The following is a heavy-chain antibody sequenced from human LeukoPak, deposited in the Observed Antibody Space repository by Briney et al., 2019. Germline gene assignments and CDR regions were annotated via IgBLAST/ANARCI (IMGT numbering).Heavy chain of an antibody. CDR1: GCTFSRYD. V-gene: IGHV3-13*01. J-gene: IGHJ4*02. Sequence: QAGGSLRLSCAASGCTFSRYDMHWVRKPIGKGLELVSALGIAGDTFYPGSVKGRFTISRENARNSLYLQTNSLRAEDTAMYYCARQMQCHGNFDSWGQGTLVTVSS. CDR2: LGIAGDT. CDR3: ARQMQCHGNFDS. D-gene: IGHD1-26*01.